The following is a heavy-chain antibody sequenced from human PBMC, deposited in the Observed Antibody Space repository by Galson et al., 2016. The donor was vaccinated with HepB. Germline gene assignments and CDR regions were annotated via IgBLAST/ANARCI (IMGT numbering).Heavy chain of an antibody. J-gene: IGHJ4*02. CDR3: ARDRSSGSGNFGY. CDR2: IYYSGST. V-gene: IGHV4-39*07. CDR1: GGSISSSTYY. D-gene: IGHD3-10*01. Sequence: LSLTCTVSGGSISSSTYYWGWIRQPPGKGLEWIGSIYYSGSTYYNPSLKSQVTISVDTSKNQFSLKLSSVTAADTAVYYCARDRSSGSGNFGYWGQGTLVTVSS.